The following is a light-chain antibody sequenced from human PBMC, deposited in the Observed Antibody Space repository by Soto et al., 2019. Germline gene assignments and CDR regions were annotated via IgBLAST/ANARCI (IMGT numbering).Light chain of an antibody. V-gene: IGLV2-14*01. CDR3: SSYTSSSTLNVV. CDR2: EVS. J-gene: IGLJ2*01. Sequence: QSALTQPASVSGSPGQSITISCTGTSSDVGGYNYVSWYQQHPGKAPKLLIYEVSNRPSGVSNRFSGSKSGNTASLTISGLQDEDEADYYCSSYTSSSTLNVVFGGGTKVTVL. CDR1: SSDVGGYNY.